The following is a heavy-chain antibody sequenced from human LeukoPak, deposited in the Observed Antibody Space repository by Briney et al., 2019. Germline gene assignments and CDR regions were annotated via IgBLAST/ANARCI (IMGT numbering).Heavy chain of an antibody. CDR1: GGSISSSNYY. CDR2: IYYSGST. J-gene: IGHJ2*01. V-gene: IGHV4-39*07. D-gene: IGHD1-26*01. Sequence: PSETLSLTCTVSGGSISSSNYYWGWIRQPPGKGLEWIGSIYYSGSTYYSPSLKSRVTISVDTSKNQFSLKLSSVTAADTAVYYCARGVRGSYSSWYFDLWGRGTLVTVSS. CDR3: ARGVRGSYSSWYFDL.